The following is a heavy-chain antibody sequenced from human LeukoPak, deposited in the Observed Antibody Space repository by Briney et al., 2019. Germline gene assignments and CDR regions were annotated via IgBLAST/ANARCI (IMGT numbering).Heavy chain of an antibody. CDR3: AKVHMCAPLESSNCGQRLDY. D-gene: IGHD2-2*01. CDR2: MYHIGTT. J-gene: IGHJ4*02. Sequence: SSETLSLTCSVSGYSISSNYYWGCIRQPPGKGLEWIGIMYHIGTTYYTPSLKSRFTISMDTSNNPFCLKLSSVSAADMAVYYCAKVHMCAPLESSNCGQRLDYWGQGTLVTVSS. CDR1: GYSISSNYY. V-gene: IGHV4-38-2*02.